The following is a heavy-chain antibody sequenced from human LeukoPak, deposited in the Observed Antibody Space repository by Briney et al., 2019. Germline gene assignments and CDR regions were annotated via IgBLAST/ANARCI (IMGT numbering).Heavy chain of an antibody. Sequence: GGSLRLSCEASGLTFSDYYMSWIRQAPGKGLEWVSYISNSGTTIYYADSVKGRFTISRDNAKNSLYLQMNSLRAEDTATYFCARALNRHIGAFEYWGQGALVTVSS. CDR1: GLTFSDYY. D-gene: IGHD4/OR15-4a*01. J-gene: IGHJ4*02. CDR3: ARALNRHIGAFEY. CDR2: ISNSGTTI. V-gene: IGHV3-11*01.